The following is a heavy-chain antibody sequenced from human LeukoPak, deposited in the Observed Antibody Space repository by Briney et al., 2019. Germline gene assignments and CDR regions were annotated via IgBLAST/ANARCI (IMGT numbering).Heavy chain of an antibody. CDR2: IYSGRST. J-gene: IGHJ3*02. CDR3: ARALMYYDILTGRDAFDI. D-gene: IGHD3-9*01. V-gene: IGHV3-53*01. Sequence: PGGSLRLSCAASGFTVSSNYMSWVRQAPGKGLGRVSVIYSGRSTYYADSVKGRFTISRDNSKNTLYLQMNSLRAEDTAVYYCARALMYYDILTGRDAFDIWGQGTMVTVSS. CDR1: GFTVSSNY.